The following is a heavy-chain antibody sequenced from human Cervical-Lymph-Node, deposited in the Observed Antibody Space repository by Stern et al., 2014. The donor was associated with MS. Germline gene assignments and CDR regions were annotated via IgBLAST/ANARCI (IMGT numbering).Heavy chain of an antibody. CDR2: ISAYNCDT. V-gene: IGHV1-18*01. J-gene: IGHJ4*02. Sequence: QVQLVQSGSEVKKPGASVKVSCKASGYTFTKYGITWVRQAPGRGLEWMGWISAYNCDTNYAQNLQGRVTMTTDTSMTTAYMELRSLRSDDTAVYYCARTYVRAFDYWGQGSLVTVSS. CDR1: GYTFTKYG. CDR3: ARTYVRAFDY. D-gene: IGHD3-16*01.